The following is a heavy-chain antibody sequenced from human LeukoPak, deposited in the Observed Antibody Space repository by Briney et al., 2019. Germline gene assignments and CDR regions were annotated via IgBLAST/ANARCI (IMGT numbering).Heavy chain of an antibody. J-gene: IGHJ4*02. CDR2: INAYDGNT. D-gene: IGHD3-16*01. V-gene: IGHV1-18*01. CDR1: GYTFTSYG. Sequence: ASVKVSCKASGYTFTSYGIAWVRQVPGQGLEWMGWINAYDGNTKHAQTLQGRVTMATDTSTSTAYMELRSLRSDDTAVYYCARVPPLRYYFDHWGQGTLVTVSS. CDR3: ARVPPLRYYFDH.